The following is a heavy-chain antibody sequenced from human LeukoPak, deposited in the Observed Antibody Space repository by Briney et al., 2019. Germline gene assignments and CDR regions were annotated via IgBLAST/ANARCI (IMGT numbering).Heavy chain of an antibody. Sequence: RLGESLKISCKGSGYSFPSYWIGWVRQMPGKGLEWMGIIYPGDSDTSYSPTFQGQVTISADKSISTAYLQWSSLKASDTAMYYCARRRLDYYDSSGPLWYFDYWGQGTLVTVSS. CDR2: IYPGDSDT. CDR3: ARRRLDYYDSSGPLWYFDY. D-gene: IGHD3-22*01. V-gene: IGHV5-51*01. J-gene: IGHJ4*02. CDR1: GYSFPSYW.